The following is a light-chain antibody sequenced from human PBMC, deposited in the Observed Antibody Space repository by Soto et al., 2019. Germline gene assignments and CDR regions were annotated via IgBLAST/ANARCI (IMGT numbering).Light chain of an antibody. CDR2: AAS. CDR3: QETCTTPYT. V-gene: IGKV1-39*01. CDR1: QGISRY. J-gene: IGKJ2*01. Sequence: DIQMTQSPSSLSASVGARVTITCRARQGISRYLNWYQQKPGKAPKVLIYAASNLESGVPSRFSGSGSGTDFSLTISSLQAGDFATYCCQETCTTPYTVGQGTKLEIK.